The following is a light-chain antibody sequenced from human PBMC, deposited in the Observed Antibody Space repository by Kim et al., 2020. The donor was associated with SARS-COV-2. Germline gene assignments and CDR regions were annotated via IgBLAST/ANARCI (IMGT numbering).Light chain of an antibody. Sequence: EIVMTQSPATLSVSPGESATLSCRASQTVRSNLAWYQQKPGQAPRLLIYGASTRATAIPARFSGSGSGTEFTLTISSLQSEDFAVYYCQQYNNWPPFTFGQGTKLEI. V-gene: IGKV3-15*01. CDR1: QTVRSN. CDR3: QQYNNWPPFT. CDR2: GAS. J-gene: IGKJ2*01.